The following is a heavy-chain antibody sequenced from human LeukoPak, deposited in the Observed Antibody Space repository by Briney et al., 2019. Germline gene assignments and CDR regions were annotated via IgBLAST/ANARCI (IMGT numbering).Heavy chain of an antibody. Sequence: SETLSLTCSVSGGSISNFYWSWIRQPPGRGLEWIGYIYYGGSTVYNPSLKSRVTISVDTSKKQFSLKLTSVTAADTAVYYCARLGFRDGRTVDWFDPWGQGTLVTVSS. V-gene: IGHV4-59*08. CDR3: ARLGFRDGRTVDWFDP. D-gene: IGHD2-15*01. J-gene: IGHJ5*02. CDR1: GGSISNFY. CDR2: IYYGGST.